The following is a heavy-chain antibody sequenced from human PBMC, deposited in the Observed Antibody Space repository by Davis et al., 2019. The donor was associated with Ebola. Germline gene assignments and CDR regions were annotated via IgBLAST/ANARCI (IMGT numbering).Heavy chain of an antibody. V-gene: IGHV4-4*02. CDR2: IYHSGST. CDR1: GGSISSSNW. J-gene: IGHJ6*02. Sequence: SETLSLTCAVSGGSISSSNWWSWVRQPPGKGLEWIGEIYHSGSTNYNPSLKSRVTISVDKSKNQFSLKLSSVTAADTAVYYCARGRRIVYSSSWHYYYYGMDVWGQGTTVTVS. CDR3: ARGRRIVYSSSWHYYYYGMDV. D-gene: IGHD6-13*01.